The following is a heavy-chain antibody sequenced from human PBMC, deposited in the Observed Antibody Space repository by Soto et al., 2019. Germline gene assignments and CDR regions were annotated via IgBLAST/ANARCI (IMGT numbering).Heavy chain of an antibody. Sequence: QVQLVQSGAEVKKPGASVKVSCKASGYTFTSYGISWVRQAPGQGLEWMGWISAYNGNTNYAQKLQGRVTMTTDTSTSTAYKELRSLRSDDTAVYYCARDKSGSGSYVALIIDYWGQGTLVTVSS. CDR3: ARDKSGSGSYVALIIDY. CDR1: GYTFTSYG. V-gene: IGHV1-18*01. J-gene: IGHJ4*02. CDR2: ISAYNGNT. D-gene: IGHD3-10*01.